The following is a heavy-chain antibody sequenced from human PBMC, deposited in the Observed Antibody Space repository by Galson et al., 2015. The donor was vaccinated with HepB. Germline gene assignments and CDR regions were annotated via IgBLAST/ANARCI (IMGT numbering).Heavy chain of an antibody. D-gene: IGHD3-3*01. J-gene: IGHJ6*03. CDR1: GYTFTGYY. V-gene: IGHV1-2*02. CDR3: ARDSIRFLEWPIYITPYYYYMDV. Sequence: SVKVSCKASGYTFTGYYMHWVRQAPGQGLEWMGWINPNSGGTNYAQKFQGRVTMTRDTSISTAYMELSRLRSDDTAVYYCARDSIRFLEWPIYITPYYYYMDVWGKGTTVTVSS. CDR2: INPNSGGT.